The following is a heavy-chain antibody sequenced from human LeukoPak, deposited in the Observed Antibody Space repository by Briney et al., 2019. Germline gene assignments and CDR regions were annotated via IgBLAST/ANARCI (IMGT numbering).Heavy chain of an antibody. CDR1: GFTFSSYA. CDR2: ISGSGGST. V-gene: IGHV3-23*01. D-gene: IGHD5-12*01. Sequence: GGSLRLSCAASGFTFSSYAMSWVRQAPGKGLEWVSVISGSGGSTYYADSVKGRFTISRDNSKNTLYLQMNSLRAEDRAVYYCAKRKYSGYDSPYDYWGQGILATVSS. CDR3: AKRKYSGYDSPYDY. J-gene: IGHJ4*02.